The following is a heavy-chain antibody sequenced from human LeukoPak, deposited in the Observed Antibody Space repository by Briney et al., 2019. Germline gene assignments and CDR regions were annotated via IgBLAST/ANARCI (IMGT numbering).Heavy chain of an antibody. D-gene: IGHD3-22*01. CDR2: INSSGSTI. CDR1: GFTFSSYE. CDR3: ARESAGITMIVVVIGGYFDY. J-gene: IGHJ4*02. Sequence: PGGSLTLSCAASGFTFSSYEMNWVRQAPGKGLEWVSYINSSGSTIYYADSVKRRFTISRDNAKNSLYLQMNRLRAEDTAVYYCARESAGITMIVVVIGGYFDYWGQGTLVTVSS. V-gene: IGHV3-48*03.